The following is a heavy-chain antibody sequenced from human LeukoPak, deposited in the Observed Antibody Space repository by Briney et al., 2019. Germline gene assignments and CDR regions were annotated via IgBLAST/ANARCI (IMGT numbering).Heavy chain of an antibody. CDR2: INPKTGGT. CDR1: GYTFADYY. D-gene: IGHD2-2*01. CDR3: ARRPIVGVPAPIDY. Sequence: ASVKVSCKASGYTFADYYIHWVRQAPGQGLEWMGLINPKTGGTNYAQKFQGRVTMTRDTSITTAYMELSRLRSDDTAVYYCARRPIVGVPAPIDYWGQGNLVTVAS. V-gene: IGHV1-2*02. J-gene: IGHJ4*02.